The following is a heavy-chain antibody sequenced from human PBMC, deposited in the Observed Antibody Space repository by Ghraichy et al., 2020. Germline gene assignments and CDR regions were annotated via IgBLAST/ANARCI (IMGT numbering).Heavy chain of an antibody. V-gene: IGHV4-39*01. CDR3: ARRARTYFDY. Sequence: ESLNISCPVSGGSISSTSYYWDWIRQPPGKGLEWIGSIYYRGNTYYNPSLRSRVTISVDTSKTQFSLKLYSVTAADAAVYYCARRARTYFDYWGQGILVTVSS. CDR1: GGSISSTSYY. J-gene: IGHJ4*02. CDR2: IYYRGNT.